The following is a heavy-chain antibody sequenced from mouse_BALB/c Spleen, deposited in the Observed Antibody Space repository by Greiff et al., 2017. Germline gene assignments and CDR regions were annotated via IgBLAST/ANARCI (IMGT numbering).Heavy chain of an antibody. CDR3: ARERDSSGYSGTIAY. J-gene: IGHJ3*01. V-gene: IGHV1S22*01. CDR1: GYTFTSYW. D-gene: IGHD3-2*01. Sequence: LQQPGSELVRPGASVKLSCKASGYTFTSYWMHWVKQRPGQGLEWIGNIYPGSGSTNYDEKFKSKATLTVDTSSSTAYMQLSSLTSEDSAVYYCARERDSSGYSGTIAYWGQGTLVTVSA. CDR2: IYPGSGST.